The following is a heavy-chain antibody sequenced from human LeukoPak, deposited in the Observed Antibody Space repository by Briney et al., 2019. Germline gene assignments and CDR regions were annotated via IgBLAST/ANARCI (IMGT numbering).Heavy chain of an antibody. D-gene: IGHD5-12*01. V-gene: IGHV3-23*01. J-gene: IGHJ4*02. CDR1: GFTFSSYA. Sequence: GGSLRLSCAASGFTFSSYAMSWVRQAPGKGLEWVSVISGSGGSTYYADSVKGRFTISRGDSKNTLYLQMNSLRAEDTAVYYCARDQGYSGYNPITYWGQGTLVTVSS. CDR2: ISGSGGST. CDR3: ARDQGYSGYNPITY.